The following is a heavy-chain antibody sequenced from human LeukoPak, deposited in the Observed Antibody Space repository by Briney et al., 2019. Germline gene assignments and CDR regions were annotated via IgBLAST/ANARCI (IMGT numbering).Heavy chain of an antibody. CDR2: ISHDGSKK. J-gene: IGHJ6*03. CDR3: ARGRIAVAGTYIPSNWGPQLYYMDV. CDR1: GFIFSSYA. Sequence: GGSLRLSCATSGFIFSSYAMHWVRQAPGKGLEWVATISHDGSKKYYADSVKGPFTISRDNSKNMLYLQMNSLRAEDTAVYYCARGRIAVAGTYIPSNWGPQLYYMDVWGKGTTVTVSS. D-gene: IGHD6-19*01. V-gene: IGHV3-30*04.